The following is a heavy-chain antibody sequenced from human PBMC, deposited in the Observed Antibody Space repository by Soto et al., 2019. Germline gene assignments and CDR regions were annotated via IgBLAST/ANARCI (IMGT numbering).Heavy chain of an antibody. CDR2: ISAYNGNT. CDR3: ARDKGYYGSGSYPGNGMDV. CDR1: GYTFTSYG. D-gene: IGHD3-10*01. V-gene: IGHV1-18*01. Sequence: QVQLVQSGAEVKKPGASVKVSCKASGYTFTSYGISWVRQAPGQGLEWMGWISAYNGNTNYAQKLQGRVTMTTDTSTGTAYMERRSLRSDDTAVYYCARDKGYYGSGSYPGNGMDVWGQGTTVTVSS. J-gene: IGHJ6*02.